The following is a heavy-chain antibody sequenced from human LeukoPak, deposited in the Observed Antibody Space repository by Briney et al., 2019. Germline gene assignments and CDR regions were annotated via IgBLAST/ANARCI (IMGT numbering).Heavy chain of an antibody. V-gene: IGHV3-73*01. D-gene: IGHD6-6*01. CDR3: MALDSSSSTEVFDI. J-gene: IGHJ3*02. Sequence: GGSLRLSCAASGFTFSAFAMQWVRQAPGKGLEWVGRIRSKVNSYATAYGASVKGRFAISRDDSKNTAYLQMNSLKTEDTAVYYCMALDSSSSTEVFDIWGQGTMVTVSS. CDR1: GFTFSAFA. CDR2: IRSKVNSYAT.